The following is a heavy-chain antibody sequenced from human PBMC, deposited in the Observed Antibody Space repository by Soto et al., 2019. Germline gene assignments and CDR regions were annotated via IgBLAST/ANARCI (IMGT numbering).Heavy chain of an antibody. J-gene: IGHJ4*02. Sequence: TLSLTCSVSGDSVSSDAYYWTWIRQPPGKGLEWIGYIYSSGTTNYNPSLKSRVTISLDTSSNQFSLKLTSVTAADTAVYYCARDIRGFSRAFDYWGQGTLVTVSS. D-gene: IGHD5-18*01. CDR1: GDSVSSDAYY. CDR2: IYSSGTT. V-gene: IGHV4-61*08. CDR3: ARDIRGFSRAFDY.